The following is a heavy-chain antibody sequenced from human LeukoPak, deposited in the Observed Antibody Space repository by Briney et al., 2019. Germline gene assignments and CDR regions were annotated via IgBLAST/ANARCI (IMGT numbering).Heavy chain of an antibody. CDR2: MYYSEST. CDR3: AAGYYDSSGYSPAFDY. Sequence: SETLSLTCTVSGGSVSSSTYFWDWIRQPPGKGLEWIGTMYYSESTYYSPSLKSRVTISVDSSRNQFSLELSSVTAADTAVYYCAAGYYDSSGYSPAFDYWGQGTLVTVSS. V-gene: IGHV4-39*07. CDR1: GGSVSSSTYF. J-gene: IGHJ4*02. D-gene: IGHD3-22*01.